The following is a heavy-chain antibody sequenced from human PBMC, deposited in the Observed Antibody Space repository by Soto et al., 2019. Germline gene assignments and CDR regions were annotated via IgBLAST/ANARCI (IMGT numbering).Heavy chain of an antibody. Sequence: GGSLRLSCAASGFTFSSYAMSWVRQAPGKGLEWVSAISGSGGSTYYADSVKGRFTISRDNSKNTLYLQMNSLRAEDTAVYYCAKSRQDPKYSGYDSYFDYWGQGTLVTVSS. D-gene: IGHD5-12*01. V-gene: IGHV3-23*01. CDR3: AKSRQDPKYSGYDSYFDY. CDR1: GFTFSSYA. CDR2: ISGSGGST. J-gene: IGHJ4*02.